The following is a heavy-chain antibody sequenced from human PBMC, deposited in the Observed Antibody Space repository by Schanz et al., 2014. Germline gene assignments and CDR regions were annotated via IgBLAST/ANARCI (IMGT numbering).Heavy chain of an antibody. CDR2: INTNTGNP. D-gene: IGHD7-27*01. J-gene: IGHJ4*02. Sequence: QVQWVQSGADVKKPGTAVKVSCKASGYNFTTYTMNWVRQAPGQGLEWMGWINTNTGNPTYAQGFTGRFVFSLDTSVSTAYLQISFLKADDTAVFFCARGEANWGQYWGQGTLVTVSS. CDR1: GYNFTTYT. CDR3: ARGEANWGQY. V-gene: IGHV7-4-1*02.